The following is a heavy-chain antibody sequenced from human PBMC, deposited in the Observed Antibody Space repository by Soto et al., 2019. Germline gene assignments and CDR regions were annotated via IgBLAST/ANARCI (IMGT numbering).Heavy chain of an antibody. J-gene: IGHJ3*02. CDR2: IYYSGST. Sequence: SETLSLTCTVSGGSISSSSYYWGWIRQPPGTGLEWIGSIYYSGSTYYNPSLKSRVTISVDTSKNQFSLKLSSVTAADTAVYYCARGITMIVVVITSYHDAFDIWGQGTMVTVSS. CDR1: GGSISSSSYY. CDR3: ARGITMIVVVITSYHDAFDI. V-gene: IGHV4-39*01. D-gene: IGHD3-22*01.